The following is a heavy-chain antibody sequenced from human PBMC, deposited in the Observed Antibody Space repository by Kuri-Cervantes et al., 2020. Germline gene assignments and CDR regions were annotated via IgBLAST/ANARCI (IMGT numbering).Heavy chain of an antibody. CDR2: IYHSGST. CDR3: ARAPRTGYSSSWYRDYYYYGMDV. J-gene: IGHJ6*02. V-gene: IGHV4-38-2*02. D-gene: IGHD6-13*01. CDR1: GYSISSGYY. Sequence: SETLSLTCTVSGYSISSGYYWGWIRQPPGKGLEWIGSIYHSGSTYYNPSLKSRVTISVDTSKNQFSLKLSSVTAADTAVYYCARAPRTGYSSSWYRDYYYYGMDVWGQGTTVTVSS.